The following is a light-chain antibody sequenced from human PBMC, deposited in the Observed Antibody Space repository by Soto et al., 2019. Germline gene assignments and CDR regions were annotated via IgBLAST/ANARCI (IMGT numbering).Light chain of an antibody. J-gene: IGKJ2*01. CDR3: QQYVGALQT. Sequence: EIVLTQSPGTLSLSPGEVATLSCRATQSVSSSFLTWYQQKPGQAPRLLISGASTRATGVPDRFSGSGSGTDFTLPISRLEPKDFAVYYCQQYVGALQTFGQGTKLEIK. V-gene: IGKV3-20*01. CDR2: GAS. CDR1: QSVSSSF.